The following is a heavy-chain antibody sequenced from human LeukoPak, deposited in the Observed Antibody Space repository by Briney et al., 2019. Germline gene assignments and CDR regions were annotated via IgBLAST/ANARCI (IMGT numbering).Heavy chain of an antibody. CDR3: ARHLDGYNPFDY. D-gene: IGHD5-24*01. V-gene: IGHV5-51*01. Sequence: KVGESLKISCKGSGYRFSSYWIAWVRQMPGKGLEYMGIINPGNSDIRYSPSFQGQVTISADKSISTAYLEWSSLKASDTAMYYCARHLDGYNPFDYWGQGTPVTVSS. CDR2: INPGNSDI. J-gene: IGHJ4*02. CDR1: GYRFSSYW.